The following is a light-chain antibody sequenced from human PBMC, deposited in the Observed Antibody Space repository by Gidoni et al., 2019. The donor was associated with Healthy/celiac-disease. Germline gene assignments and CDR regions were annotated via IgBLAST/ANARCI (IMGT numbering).Light chain of an antibody. J-gene: IGKJ5*01. CDR1: QSISSW. CDR2: KAS. CDR3: QQYNSYSIT. Sequence: DIQLTQSPSTLSASVGDRATITCRASQSISSWLAWYQQKPGKAPKLLIHKASSLESGVPTRFSGSGSGTEFTLTISSLQPDDFATYYCQQYNSYSITFGQGTRLEIK. V-gene: IGKV1-5*03.